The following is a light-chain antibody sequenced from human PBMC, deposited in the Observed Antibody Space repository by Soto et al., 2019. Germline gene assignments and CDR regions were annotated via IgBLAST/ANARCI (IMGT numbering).Light chain of an antibody. J-gene: IGKJ3*01. CDR3: QKYSSVPV. Sequence: DIQMTQSPTSLSASVGDRVTITCRASQGIRNYVAWYQQIPGKAPKLLIYAASTLQSGVPSRFSGSGSGTHFTLTINALQHEDVATYSCQKYSSVPVFGTGTKVEIK. V-gene: IGKV1-27*01. CDR1: QGIRNY. CDR2: AAS.